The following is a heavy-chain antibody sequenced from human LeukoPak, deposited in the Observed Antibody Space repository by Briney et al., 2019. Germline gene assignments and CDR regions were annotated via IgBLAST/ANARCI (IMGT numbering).Heavy chain of an antibody. CDR1: GGSFSGYY. Sequence: SSETLSLTCAVYGGSFSGYYWSWIRQPPGKGLEWIGEINHSGSTNYNPSLKSRVTISVDTSKNQFSLKLSSVTAADTAVYYCARVGSSGYTHFDYWGQGTLVTVSS. J-gene: IGHJ4*02. CDR2: INHSGST. CDR3: ARVGSSGYTHFDY. V-gene: IGHV4-34*01. D-gene: IGHD3-22*01.